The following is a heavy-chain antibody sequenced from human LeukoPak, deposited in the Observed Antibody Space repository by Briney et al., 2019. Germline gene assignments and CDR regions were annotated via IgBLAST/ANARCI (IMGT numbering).Heavy chain of an antibody. D-gene: IGHD3-22*01. CDR2: ISGMGGRT. CDR3: AKAPDYYDSSGWFDY. CDR1: GFTSGSYA. V-gene: IGHV3-23*01. J-gene: IGHJ4*02. Sequence: GGSMTLASPAYGFTSGSYAMSCDRQAAGKLLEWVSGISGMGGRTYYAETLKGRFTITRDKSKSTLYLQMSSLRAEDTAVYYCAKAPDYYDSSGWFDYWGQGTLVTVSS.